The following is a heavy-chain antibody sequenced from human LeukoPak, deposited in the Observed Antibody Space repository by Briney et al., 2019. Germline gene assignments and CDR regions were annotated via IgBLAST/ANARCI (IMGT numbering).Heavy chain of an antibody. CDR3: ARGEVIVVVPAAILLDP. CDR1: GGSFSGYY. J-gene: IGHJ5*02. D-gene: IGHD2-2*02. CDR2: INHSGST. Sequence: SETLSLTCAVYGGSFSGYYWSWIRQPPGKGLEWIGEINHSGSTNYNPSLKSRVTISVDTSKNQFSLKLSSVTAADTAVYYCARGEVIVVVPAAILLDPWGQGTLVTVSS. V-gene: IGHV4-34*01.